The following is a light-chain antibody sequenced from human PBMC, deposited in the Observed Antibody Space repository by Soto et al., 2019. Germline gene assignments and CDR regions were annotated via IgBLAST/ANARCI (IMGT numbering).Light chain of an antibody. CDR1: SSDVGGYNY. J-gene: IGLJ2*01. CDR2: AVS. CDR3: SSYTSSSTLVV. Sequence: ALTQPASVSGSPGQSITISCTGTSSDVGGYNYVSWYQQHPGKAPKLMIYAVSNRPSGVSNRFSGSKSGNTASLTISGLQAEDEADYYCSSYTSSSTLVVFGGGTKLTVL. V-gene: IGLV2-14*01.